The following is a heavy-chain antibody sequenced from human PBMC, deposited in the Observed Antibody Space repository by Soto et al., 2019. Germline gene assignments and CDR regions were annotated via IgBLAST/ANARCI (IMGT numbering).Heavy chain of an antibody. Sequence: QVQLVQSGAEVKKPGASVKVSCKASGYTFTSYGVSWVRQAPGQGLEWMGWISAYNGNTKYAQKLQGRVTMTKDTSTNTAYMDLRSLRSDDTAVYYCARDSPPVAYWGQGTLVTVSS. J-gene: IGHJ4*02. CDR3: ARDSPPVAY. CDR1: GYTFTSYG. V-gene: IGHV1-18*01. CDR2: ISAYNGNT.